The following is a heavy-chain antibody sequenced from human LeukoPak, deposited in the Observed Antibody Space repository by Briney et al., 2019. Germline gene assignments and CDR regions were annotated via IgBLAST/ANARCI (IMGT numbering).Heavy chain of an antibody. J-gene: IGHJ4*02. CDR3: ARHIDNSGWQY. Sequence: GESLKISCKGSGFRFTSYWIGWGRQMPGKGLEWMGIIDPGDSDTRYSPSLEGQVTISADKSSSTSHLLRSSLEASDTAMYYCARHIDNSGWQYWGQGTLVTVSS. D-gene: IGHD6-19*01. CDR1: GFRFTSYW. CDR2: IDPGDSDT. V-gene: IGHV5-51*01.